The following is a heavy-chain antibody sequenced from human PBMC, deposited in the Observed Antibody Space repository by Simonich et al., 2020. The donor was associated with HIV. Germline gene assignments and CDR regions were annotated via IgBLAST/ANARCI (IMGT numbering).Heavy chain of an antibody. CDR1: GGSISSSSYY. CDR2: IYYSGET. Sequence: QLQLQESGPGLVKPSETLSLTCTVSGGSISSSSYYWGWIRQPPGKGLGWIGSIYYSGETYYNPSLKRRVTISVDTSKNQFSRKLSSVTAADTAVYYCAGQHSSSWYPDWFDPWGQGTLVTVSS. D-gene: IGHD6-13*01. V-gene: IGHV4-39*01. CDR3: AGQHSSSWYPDWFDP. J-gene: IGHJ5*02.